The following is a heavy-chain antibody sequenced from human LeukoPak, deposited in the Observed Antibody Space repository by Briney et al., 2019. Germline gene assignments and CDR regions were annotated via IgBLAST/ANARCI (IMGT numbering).Heavy chain of an antibody. D-gene: IGHD2-15*01. J-gene: IGHJ4*02. CDR3: ASLAYSQFKTPGDY. V-gene: IGHV1-69*06. Sequence: SLKVSCKASGGTFSSYDISWVRQAPGQGLEWMGGIIPSVGTTYYAQSFQGRVTITADKSTSTAYLQLNSLRAEDTAVYYCASLAYSQFKTPGDYWGQGTLVTVSS. CDR2: IIPSVGTT. CDR1: GGTFSSYD.